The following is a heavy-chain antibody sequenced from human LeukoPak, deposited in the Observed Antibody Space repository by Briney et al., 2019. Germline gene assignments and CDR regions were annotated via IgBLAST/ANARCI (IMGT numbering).Heavy chain of an antibody. CDR2: INPNGGGT. CDR3: ASGPLWFGERYFDY. V-gene: IGHV1-2*02. J-gene: IGHJ4*02. CDR1: GYTFTGYY. D-gene: IGHD3-10*01. Sequence: ASVKVSCKASGYTFTGYYMHWVRQAPGQGLEWMGWINPNGGGTNYAQKFQGRVTMTRDTSISTAYMELSRLRSDDTAVYYCASGPLWFGERYFDYWGQGTLVTVSS.